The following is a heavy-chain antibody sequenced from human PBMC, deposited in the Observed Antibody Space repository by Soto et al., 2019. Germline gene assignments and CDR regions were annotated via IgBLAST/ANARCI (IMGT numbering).Heavy chain of an antibody. Sequence: QVQLVQSGAEEKKPGASVKVSCKASGYTFTSYAMHWVRQAPGQRLEWMGWINAGNGNTKYSQKFQGRVTITRDTSASTAYRELSILRSEDTAVYYCARGGDGTIREGYFDYWGQGTLVTVSS. D-gene: IGHD2-2*01. V-gene: IGHV1-3*05. CDR1: GYTFTSYA. CDR3: ARGGDGTIREGYFDY. CDR2: INAGNGNT. J-gene: IGHJ4*02.